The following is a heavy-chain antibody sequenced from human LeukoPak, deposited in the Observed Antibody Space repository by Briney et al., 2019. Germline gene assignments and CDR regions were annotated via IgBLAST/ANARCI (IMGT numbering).Heavy chain of an antibody. CDR2: ISSSGGTT. Sequence: GGSLRLSCAASGFTFSTYAMNWVRQAPGKGLEWVSAISSSGGTTYYADSVKGRFSISRDNSKNTLYLRMNSLRAEDTAIYYCAKDWNAWPTNFDSWGQGTLVTVSA. D-gene: IGHD5-24*01. J-gene: IGHJ4*02. V-gene: IGHV3-23*01. CDR1: GFTFSTYA. CDR3: AKDWNAWPTNFDS.